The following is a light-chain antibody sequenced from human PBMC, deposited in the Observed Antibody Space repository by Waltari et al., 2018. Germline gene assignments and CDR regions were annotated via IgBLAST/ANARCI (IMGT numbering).Light chain of an antibody. Sequence: QSVLTQPPSASGPPGQSVTIPVSGSRSNLGTKMVSWYQQLPGTAPKLPISQTNQRPSGVPERFSGSNSGNTATLSISRVEAGDEADYYCQVWDNSSDHVVFGGGTTVTVL. J-gene: IGLJ2*01. CDR2: QTN. CDR1: RSNLGTKM. CDR3: QVWDNSSDHVV. V-gene: IGLV1-47*01.